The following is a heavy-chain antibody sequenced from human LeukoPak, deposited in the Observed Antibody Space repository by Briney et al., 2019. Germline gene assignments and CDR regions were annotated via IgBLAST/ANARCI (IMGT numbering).Heavy chain of an antibody. CDR2: VNGNGRST. CDR1: GFTFSTYW. D-gene: IGHD3-10*01. V-gene: IGHV3-74*01. J-gene: IGHJ4*02. Sequence: GGSLRLSCAASGFTFSTYWMHWVRHAPGKGLVWVSRVNGNGRSTNYADSVKGRFTISRDTAKNTLYLQMNSLRAEDTAVYFCARGPQNSYGSGTYYDGVFDNWGQGTLVTVAS. CDR3: ARGPQNSYGSGTYYDGVFDN.